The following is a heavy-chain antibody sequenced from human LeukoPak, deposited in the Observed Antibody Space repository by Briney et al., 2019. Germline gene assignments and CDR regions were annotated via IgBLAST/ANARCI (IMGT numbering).Heavy chain of an antibody. J-gene: IGHJ5*02. CDR3: ARVVARITFGGVIATPSFDP. Sequence: SETLSLTCSVYGGSFSSSYWSWIRQPPGKGLEWIGEISHSGSTKYHPSLKSRVTISVDTSKNQFSLKVTSVTAADTAVYYCARVVARITFGGVIATPSFDPWGQGTLVTVSS. CDR1: GGSFSSSY. V-gene: IGHV4-34*01. D-gene: IGHD3-16*02. CDR2: ISHSGST.